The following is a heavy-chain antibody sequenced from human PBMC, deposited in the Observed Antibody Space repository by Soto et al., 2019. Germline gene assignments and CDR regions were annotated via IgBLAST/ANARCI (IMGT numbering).Heavy chain of an antibody. CDR2: IYYSGST. Sequence: SETLSLTCTVSGGSISSYYLSWIRQPPGKGLEWIGYIYYSGSTNYNPSLKSRVTISVDTSKNQFSLKLSSVTAADTAVYYCARRYGALFDYWGQGTLVTVSS. CDR3: ARRYGALFDY. CDR1: GGSISSYY. J-gene: IGHJ4*02. V-gene: IGHV4-59*08. D-gene: IGHD4-17*01.